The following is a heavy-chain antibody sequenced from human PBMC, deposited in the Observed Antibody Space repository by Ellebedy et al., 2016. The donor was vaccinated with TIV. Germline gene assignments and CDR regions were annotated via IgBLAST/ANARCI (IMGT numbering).Heavy chain of an antibody. CDR1: KFTFSRYS. J-gene: IGHJ4*02. D-gene: IGHD6-19*01. CDR2: ISSSSTYI. V-gene: IGHV3-21*06. CDR3: AGPMVGVAGEIDY. Sequence: GESLKISXAASKFTFSRYSMNWVRQAPGKGLEWVSSISSSSTYIYCADSVKGRFTISRDNTKNSLYLQMNSLRAEDTAVYYCAGPMVGVAGEIDYWGQGTLVTVSS.